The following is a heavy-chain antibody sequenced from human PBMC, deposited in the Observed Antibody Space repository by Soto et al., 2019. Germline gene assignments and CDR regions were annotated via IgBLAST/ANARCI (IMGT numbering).Heavy chain of an antibody. CDR1: GFIFSDYA. J-gene: IGHJ1*01. CDR2: ISNNGGST. D-gene: IGHD6-19*01. V-gene: IGHV3-64D*06. Sequence: VGSLRLSCSASGFIFSDYAMHWVRLTPGKGLEFASAISNNGGSTNDAPSVWGRFTISRDNSKNTVYLEMSSLRVEDTAIYYCVKDPSRGGWYGFFLHWGQGTVVTVSS. CDR3: VKDPSRGGWYGFFLH.